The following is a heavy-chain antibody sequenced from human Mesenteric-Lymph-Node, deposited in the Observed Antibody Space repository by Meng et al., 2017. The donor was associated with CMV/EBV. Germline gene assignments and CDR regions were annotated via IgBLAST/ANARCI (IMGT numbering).Heavy chain of an antibody. D-gene: IGHD2-2*02. CDR1: GSSVSSGSSF. V-gene: IGHV4-61*03. Sequence: SETLSLTCTVSGSSVSSGSSFWSWIRQPPGKGLEWIGDIYYRGSTNYNPSLKSQVTISVDTSMTHVSLQLTSVTAADTAVYYCARRGHLAYTFDIWGQGTMVTVSS. CDR3: ARRGHLAYTFDI. J-gene: IGHJ3*02. CDR2: IYYRGST.